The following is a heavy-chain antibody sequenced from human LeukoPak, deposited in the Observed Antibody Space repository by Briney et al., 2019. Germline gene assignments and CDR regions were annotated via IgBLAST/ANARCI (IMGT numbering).Heavy chain of an antibody. J-gene: IGHJ6*02. CDR2: IKQDGSEK. D-gene: IGHD6-19*01. V-gene: IGHV3-7*01. CDR1: GFTFSSYW. CDR3: ARDHYSSGWGYYYYYGMDV. Sequence: GGSLRLSCAASGFTFSSYWMSWVRQAPGKGLEWVANIKQDGSEKYYVDSVKGRFTISRDNAKNSLYLRMNSLRAEDTAVYYCARDHYSSGWGYYYYYGMDVWGQGTTVTVSS.